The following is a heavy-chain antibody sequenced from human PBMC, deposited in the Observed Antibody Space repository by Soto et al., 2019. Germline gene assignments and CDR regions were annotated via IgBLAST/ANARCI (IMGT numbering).Heavy chain of an antibody. CDR3: ARDQMIAAAGTWGYYYGMDV. CDR2: INSDGSST. D-gene: IGHD6-13*01. Sequence: EVQLVESGGGLVQPGGSLRLSCAASGFTFSSYWMHWVRQAPGKGLVWVSRINSDGSSTRYADSVKGRFTISRDNAKNTLYLQMNSLRAEETAVYYCARDQMIAAAGTWGYYYGMDVWGQGTTVTVSS. V-gene: IGHV3-74*01. CDR1: GFTFSSYW. J-gene: IGHJ6*02.